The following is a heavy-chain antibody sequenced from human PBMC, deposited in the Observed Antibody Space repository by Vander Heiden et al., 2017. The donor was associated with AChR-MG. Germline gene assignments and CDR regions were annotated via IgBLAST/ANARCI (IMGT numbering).Heavy chain of an antibody. CDR1: GFTFSSYW. CDR2: IRQDGSDK. V-gene: IGHV3-7*01. D-gene: IGHD3-10*02. Sequence: EVQLVESGGGLVQPGGSLGLPCAASGFTFSSYWMTWVRQAPGKGLEWVAIIRQDGSDKNFVDSVKGRLIISRDNIKNSLYLEMNSLRAEDTAVYYCARYVRAFDIWGQGTVVTVSS. J-gene: IGHJ3*02. CDR3: ARYVRAFDI.